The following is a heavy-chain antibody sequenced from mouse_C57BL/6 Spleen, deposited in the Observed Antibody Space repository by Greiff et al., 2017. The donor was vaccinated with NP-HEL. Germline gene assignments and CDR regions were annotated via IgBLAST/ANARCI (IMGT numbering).Heavy chain of an antibody. Sequence: QVQLQQSGAELVRPGTSVKVSCKASGYAFTNYLIEWVKQRPGQGLEWIGVINPGSGGTNYNEKFKGKATLTADKSFSTAYMQLSSLTSEDSAVYFCARKYYYGSGDYWGQGTTLTVSS. CDR2: INPGSGGT. J-gene: IGHJ2*01. CDR1: GYAFTNYL. D-gene: IGHD1-1*01. V-gene: IGHV1-54*01. CDR3: ARKYYYGSGDY.